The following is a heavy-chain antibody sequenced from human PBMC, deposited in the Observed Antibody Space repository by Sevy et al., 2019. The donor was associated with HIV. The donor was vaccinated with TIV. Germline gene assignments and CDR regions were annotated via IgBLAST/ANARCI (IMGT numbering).Heavy chain of an antibody. J-gene: IGHJ4*02. D-gene: IGHD4-17*01. CDR2: ISNSGSSV. CDR3: ARDLPPSATTVAHFDC. Sequence: GGSLRLSCAASGFSFSSYEMNWVRQAPGKGLEWLSYISNSGSSVYYSDSVRGRFTISRDNARNSRYLQMNSLRAEDTAVYYCARDLPPSATTVAHFDCWGQGTLVTVSS. CDR1: GFSFSSYE. V-gene: IGHV3-48*03.